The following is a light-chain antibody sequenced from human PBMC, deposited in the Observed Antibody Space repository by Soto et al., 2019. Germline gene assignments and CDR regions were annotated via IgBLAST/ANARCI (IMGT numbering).Light chain of an antibody. CDR2: GAS. J-gene: IGKJ2*01. V-gene: IGKV3-15*01. CDR3: QQGRNWPHT. CDR1: QSISSE. Sequence: EIVMTQSPATLSVSPGESATLSCRASQSISSELAWYQQKPGQPPRLLNYGASTRATGVPARFTGSGSGSDFTLTSSGLPSDGCAVYYCQQGRNWPHTFGQGTRVEI.